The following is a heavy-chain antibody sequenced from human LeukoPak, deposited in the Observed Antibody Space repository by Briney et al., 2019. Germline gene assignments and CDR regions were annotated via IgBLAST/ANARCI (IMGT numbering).Heavy chain of an antibody. CDR1: GGTFSSYA. CDR3: ARAAVAGTGAPDY. Sequence: SVKVSCKASGGTFSSYAISWVRQAPGQGLEWMGGIIPIFGTANYAQKFQGRVTITADKSTSTAYMELSSLRSEDTAVYYCARAAVAGTGAPDYWGQGTLVTVSS. D-gene: IGHD6-19*01. V-gene: IGHV1-69*06. CDR2: IIPIFGTA. J-gene: IGHJ4*02.